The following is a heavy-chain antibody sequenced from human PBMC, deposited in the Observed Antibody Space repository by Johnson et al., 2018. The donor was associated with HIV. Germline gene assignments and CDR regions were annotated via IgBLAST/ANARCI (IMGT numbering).Heavy chain of an antibody. J-gene: IGHJ3*02. D-gene: IGHD3-10*01. Sequence: QVQLVESGGGVVQPGRSLRLSCAASGLTFSSYGMHWVRQAPGKGLEWVAVIWYDGSNKDSADSVKGRFTISRDNSKNTLYLQMNSLRAEDTAVYYCAKDLNYGSGPVDIWGQGTMVTVSS. CDR3: AKDLNYGSGPVDI. V-gene: IGHV3-33*06. CDR2: IWYDGSNK. CDR1: GLTFSSYG.